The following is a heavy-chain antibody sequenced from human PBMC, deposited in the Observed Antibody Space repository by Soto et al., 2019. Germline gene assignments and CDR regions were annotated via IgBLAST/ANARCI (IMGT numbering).Heavy chain of an antibody. CDR1: GASISGFY. CDR2: IYATGTT. J-gene: IGHJ5*01. V-gene: IGHV4-4*07. D-gene: IGHD1-1*01. Sequence: SETLSLTCTVSGASISGFYWSWIRKSAGKGLEWIGRIYATGTTDYNPSLKSRVMMSVDTSKKQFSLKLRSVIAADTAVYYCVRDGTKTLRDWFDSWGQGISVTVSS. CDR3: VRDGTKTLRDWFDS.